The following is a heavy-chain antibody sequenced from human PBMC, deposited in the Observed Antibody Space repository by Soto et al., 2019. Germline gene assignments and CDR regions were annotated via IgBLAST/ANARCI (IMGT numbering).Heavy chain of an antibody. V-gene: IGHV4-39*01. D-gene: IGHD4-17*01. CDR3: ARPPYGGTLFFDY. Sequence: SETLSLTCTVSGGSISSSSYYWGWIRQPPGKGLEWIGSIYYSGSTYYNPSLKSRVTISVDTSKNQFSLKLSSVTAADTAVYYCARPPYGGTLFFDYWGQGTLVTVSS. CDR1: GGSISSSSYY. CDR2: IYYSGST. J-gene: IGHJ4*02.